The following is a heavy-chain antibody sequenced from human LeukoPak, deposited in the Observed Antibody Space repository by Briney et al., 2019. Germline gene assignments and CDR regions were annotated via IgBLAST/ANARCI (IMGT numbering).Heavy chain of an antibody. Sequence: PGGSLRLSCVVSGLTFSSYSMSWVRQAPGKGLEWVSGISASGGDTWYPDSVKRRFTISRDNSKNTLFLQMNSLRVEDTAIYYCAKDAAGPEYWGQGTRVTVSS. CDR1: GLTFSSYS. J-gene: IGHJ4*02. CDR3: AKDAAGPEY. D-gene: IGHD6-13*01. V-gene: IGHV3-23*01. CDR2: ISASGGDT.